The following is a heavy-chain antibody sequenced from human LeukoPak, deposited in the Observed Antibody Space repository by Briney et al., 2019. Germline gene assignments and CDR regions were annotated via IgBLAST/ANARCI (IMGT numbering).Heavy chain of an antibody. CDR3: ARNRETDYYYYMDV. Sequence: ASVKVSCKASGYTFTVYSMHWVRQAPGQGLEWMGWINPNTGGTKYALKFQGRVTMTRDTSISTAYMELSRLTSDDTAVYYCARNRETDYYYYMDVWGKGTTVTISS. CDR1: GYTFTVYS. CDR2: INPNTGGT. J-gene: IGHJ6*03. V-gene: IGHV1-2*02. D-gene: IGHD1-14*01.